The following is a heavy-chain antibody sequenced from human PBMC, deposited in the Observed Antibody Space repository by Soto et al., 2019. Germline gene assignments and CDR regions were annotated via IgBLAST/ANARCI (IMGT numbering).Heavy chain of an antibody. CDR3: ARTPETRDWLDP. V-gene: IGHV4-59*02. J-gene: IGHJ5*02. Sequence: QVQLQQSGPGLVRPSETLSLSCSVSGAYVSSYYWSWVRQNPGKGLEWIGYIYYIGAYNYNPSLKSRVTISVDTSKHQFSLKLTSVTAADTAVYYCARTPETRDWLDPWGQGTLVTVYS. CDR2: IYYIGAY. CDR1: GAYVSSYY. D-gene: IGHD1-7*01.